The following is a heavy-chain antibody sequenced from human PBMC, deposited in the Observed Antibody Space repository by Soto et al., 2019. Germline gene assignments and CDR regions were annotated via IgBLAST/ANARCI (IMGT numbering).Heavy chain of an antibody. CDR3: ARRVPAAAAFFDY. CDR1: GFTFRSYA. CDR2: VSYDGTRE. Sequence: VQLVESGGGVVQPGRSLRLSCAGSGFTFRSYAMHWVRQAPGNGLEWVAVVSYDGTREYYAASVKGRLTISRDNSNNTVYLQMHSLRPEDTAVYYCARRVPAAAAFFDYWGQGTLVTASA. V-gene: IGHV3-30-3*01. D-gene: IGHD2-2*01. J-gene: IGHJ4*02.